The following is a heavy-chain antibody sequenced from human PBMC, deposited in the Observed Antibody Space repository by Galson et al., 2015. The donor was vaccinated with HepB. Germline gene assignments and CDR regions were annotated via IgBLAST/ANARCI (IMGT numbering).Heavy chain of an antibody. CDR3: ARASGARAYGDYEVFDY. CDR2: IRAYNGNT. J-gene: IGHJ4*02. Sequence: SVKVSCKASGYTFTSYGISWVRQAPGQGLEWMGWIRAYNGNTNYAQKLQGRVTMTTDTSTSTAYMELRSLRSDDTAVYYCARASGARAYGDYEVFDYWGQGTLVTVSS. CDR1: GYTFTSYG. D-gene: IGHD4-17*01. V-gene: IGHV1-18*04.